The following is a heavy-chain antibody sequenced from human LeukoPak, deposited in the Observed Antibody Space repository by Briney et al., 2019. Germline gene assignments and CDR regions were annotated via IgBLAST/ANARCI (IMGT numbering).Heavy chain of an antibody. CDR3: ASPRGYSYGYDY. D-gene: IGHD5-18*01. CDR1: GYTFTSYA. J-gene: IGHJ4*02. Sequence: ASVKVSCKASGYTFTSYAMHWVRQAPGQGLEWMGWINAGNGNTKYSQKFQGRVTITRDTSASTAYMELSSLRSEDTAVYYCASPRGYSYGYDYWGQGTLVTVSS. V-gene: IGHV1-3*01. CDR2: INAGNGNT.